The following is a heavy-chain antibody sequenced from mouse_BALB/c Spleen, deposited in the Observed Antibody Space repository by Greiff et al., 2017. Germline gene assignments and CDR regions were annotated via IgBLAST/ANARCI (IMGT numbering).Heavy chain of an antibody. CDR3: ARTSSPGYYYAMDY. V-gene: IGHV1-7*01. Sequence: VKLMESGAELAKPGASVKMSCKASGYTFTSYWMHWVKQRPGQGLEWIGYINPSTGYTEYNQKFKDKATLTADKSSSTAYMQLSSLTSEDSAVYYCARTSSPGYYYAMDYWGQGTSVTVSS. J-gene: IGHJ4*01. CDR1: GYTFTSYW. CDR2: INPSTGYT.